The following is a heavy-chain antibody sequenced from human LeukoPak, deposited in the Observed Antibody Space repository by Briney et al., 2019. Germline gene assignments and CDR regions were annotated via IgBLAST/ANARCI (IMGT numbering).Heavy chain of an antibody. J-gene: IGHJ5*02. CDR2: IYSGGST. CDR3: VGLWFGESTNWFEP. CDR1: GFTVSSNY. Sequence: GGSLRLSCAASGFTVSSNYMSWVRQAPGKGLEWVSVIYSGGSTYYADSVTSRFTISRDKSKNTLSLQMSTLRAADTPLYFCVGLWFGESTNWFEPWGQGTLVTVSS. D-gene: IGHD3-10*01. V-gene: IGHV3-66*01.